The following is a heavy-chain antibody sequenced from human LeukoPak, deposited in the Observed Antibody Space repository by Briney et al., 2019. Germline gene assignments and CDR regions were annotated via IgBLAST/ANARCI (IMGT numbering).Heavy chain of an antibody. V-gene: IGHV4-34*01. CDR3: ARGPIPTYYYDSSGYYYFDY. CDR2: INHSGST. D-gene: IGHD3-22*01. Sequence: SETLSVTCAVYGGSFSGYYWSWIRQPPGKGLEWIGEINHSGSTNYNPSLKSRVTISVDTSKNQFSLKLSSVTAADTAVYYCARGPIPTYYYDSSGYYYFDYWGQGTLVTVSS. CDR1: GGSFSGYY. J-gene: IGHJ4*02.